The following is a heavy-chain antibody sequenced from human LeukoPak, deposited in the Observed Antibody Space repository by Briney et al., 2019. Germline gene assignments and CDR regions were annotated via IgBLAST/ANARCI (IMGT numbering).Heavy chain of an antibody. CDR1: GFTFSSYS. J-gene: IGHJ4*02. CDR2: ISSSSYI. CDR3: ARGSADYCSGGSCPPPLADY. Sequence: PGRSLRLSCAASGFTFSSYSMNWVRQAPGKGLEWVSSISSSSYIYYADSVKGRFTISRDNAKNSLYLQMNSLRAEDTAVYYCARGSADYCSGGSCPPPLADYWGQGTLVTVSS. V-gene: IGHV3-21*01. D-gene: IGHD2-15*01.